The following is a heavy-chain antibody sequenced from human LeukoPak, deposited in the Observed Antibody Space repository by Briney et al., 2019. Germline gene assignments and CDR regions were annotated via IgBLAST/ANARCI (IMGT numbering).Heavy chain of an antibody. CDR3: ARSQIVGASPFDY. CDR1: GFTLSSYA. V-gene: IGHV3-30*04. J-gene: IGHJ4*02. Sequence: GGSLRLSCEASGFTLSSYAFHWVRQAPGKGLEWVAVISNDGTNRYYADSVKGRFTMSRDSNENTLYLQMNGLRAEDTAVYYCARSQIVGASPFDYWGQGTLVTVSS. CDR2: ISNDGTNR. D-gene: IGHD1-26*01.